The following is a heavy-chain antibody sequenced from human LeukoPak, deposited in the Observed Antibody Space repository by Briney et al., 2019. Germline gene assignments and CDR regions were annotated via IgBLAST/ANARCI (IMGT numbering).Heavy chain of an antibody. V-gene: IGHV3-11*04. CDR3: ARDPKHYHYYYYMDV. J-gene: IGHJ6*03. Sequence: GGSLRLSCAASGSTFSDYYMSWIRQAPGKGLEWVSYISSSGSTIYYADSVKGRFTISRDNAKNSLYLQMNSLRAEDTAVYYCARDPKHYHYYYYMDVWGKGTTVTVSS. CDR1: GSTFSDYY. CDR2: ISSSGSTI.